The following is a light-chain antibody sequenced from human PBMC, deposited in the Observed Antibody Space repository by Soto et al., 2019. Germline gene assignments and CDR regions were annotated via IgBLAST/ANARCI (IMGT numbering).Light chain of an antibody. CDR2: EVR. CDR3: SAYKARSTLV. J-gene: IGLJ3*02. CDR1: MRDVGAYNL. Sequence: QSVLTQPASVSGSAGQSITISCSGTMRDVGAYNLVSWYQQHPGTAPKLIIYEVRNRSSGISSRFSGSRSGNTASLTISGLQPEDEGAYYCSAYKARSTLVFGGGTKVTVL. V-gene: IGLV2-14*01.